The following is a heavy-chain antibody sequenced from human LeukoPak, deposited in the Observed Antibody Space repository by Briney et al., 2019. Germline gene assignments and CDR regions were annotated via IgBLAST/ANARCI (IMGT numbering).Heavy chain of an antibody. V-gene: IGHV4-34*01. CDR2: INHSGST. CDR1: GGSISSYY. D-gene: IGHD3-22*01. CDR3: ARSNYDSSGYDLGNDY. J-gene: IGHJ4*02. Sequence: SETLSLTCTVSGGSISSYYWSWIRQPPGKGLEWIGEINHSGSTNYNPSLKSRVTISVDTSKNQFSLKLSSVTAADTAVYYCARSNYDSSGYDLGNDYWGQGTLVTVSS.